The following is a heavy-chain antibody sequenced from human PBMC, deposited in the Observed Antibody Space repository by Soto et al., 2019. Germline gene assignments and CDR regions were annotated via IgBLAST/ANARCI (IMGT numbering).Heavy chain of an antibody. CDR3: ASSSWYSYYYMDV. V-gene: IGHV3-48*01. Sequence: EVQLVESGGGLVQPGGSLRLSCAASGFTFSSYSMNWARQAPGKGLEWVSYISSSSSTIYYADSVKGRFTISRDNAKNSLYLQMNSLRAEDTAVYYCASSSWYSYYYMDVWGKGTTVTVSS. D-gene: IGHD6-13*01. CDR2: ISSSSSTI. CDR1: GFTFSSYS. J-gene: IGHJ6*03.